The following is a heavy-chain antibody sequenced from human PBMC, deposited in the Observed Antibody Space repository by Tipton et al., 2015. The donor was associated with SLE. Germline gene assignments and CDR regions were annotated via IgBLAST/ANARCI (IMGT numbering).Heavy chain of an antibody. V-gene: IGHV3-48*03. CDR3: AREAGGAAFDY. D-gene: IGHD3-16*01. Sequence: SLRLSCAASGFTFSSSEMNWVRRAPGKGLEWVSYISSSGSTIYYADSVKGRFTISRDNAKNSLSLQMNSLRAEDTAVYYCAREAGGAAFDYWGQGTLVTVSS. CDR1: GFTFSSSE. J-gene: IGHJ4*02. CDR2: ISSSGSTI.